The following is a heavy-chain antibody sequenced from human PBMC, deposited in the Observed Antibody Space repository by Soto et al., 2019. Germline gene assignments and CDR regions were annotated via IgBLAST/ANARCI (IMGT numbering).Heavy chain of an antibody. CDR1: GVSISGTNW. CDR2: IYHSGST. J-gene: IGHJ4*02. V-gene: IGHV4-4*02. Sequence: QVQLQESGPGLVKPSGTLSLTCAVSGVSISGTNWWTWVRQSPGKGLEWIGDIYHSGSTSYIPFLKSRLTISVDKSKNQFSLKLTSVTAADSAVYYCARRRDALFDSWGQGTLVTVSS. CDR3: ARRRDALFDS. D-gene: IGHD2-2*01.